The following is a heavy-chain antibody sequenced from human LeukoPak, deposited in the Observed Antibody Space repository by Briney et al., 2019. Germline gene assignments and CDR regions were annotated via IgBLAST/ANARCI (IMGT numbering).Heavy chain of an antibody. D-gene: IGHD3-3*01. CDR2: IYHSGST. CDR1: GGSISSGGYS. CDR3: ARGVDFWSGYLEWFDP. J-gene: IGHJ5*02. V-gene: IGHV4-30-2*01. Sequence: ASQTLSLTCTVSGGSISSGGYSWSWIRQPPGKGLEWIGYIYHSGSTYYNPSLKSRVTISVDRSKNQFSLKLSSVTAADTAVYYCARGVDFWSGYLEWFDPWGQGTLVTVSS.